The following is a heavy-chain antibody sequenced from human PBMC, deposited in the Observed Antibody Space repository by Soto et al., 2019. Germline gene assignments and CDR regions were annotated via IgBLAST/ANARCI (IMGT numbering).Heavy chain of an antibody. Sequence: PSETLSLTCAVFGDSINSLNWWPWVRQPQGKGLEWIGEVSRSGTTNYNPSLKSRATVSADTSKNQFFLQLTSMTAADTAIYYCTKRGDCPGDCNLNYFDSWGQGIQVTVSS. CDR3: TKRGDCPGDCNLNYFDS. CDR1: GDSINSLNW. D-gene: IGHD2-21*02. CDR2: VSRSGTT. V-gene: IGHV4-4*02. J-gene: IGHJ4*02.